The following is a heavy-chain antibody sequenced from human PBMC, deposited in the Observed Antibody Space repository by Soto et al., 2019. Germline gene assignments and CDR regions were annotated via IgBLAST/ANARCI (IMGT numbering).Heavy chain of an antibody. J-gene: IGHJ5*02. V-gene: IGHV1-69*13. D-gene: IGHD2-15*01. CDR1: GGTFSSYA. CDR3: ATRGYCGGGSCSRRVTWFDP. Sequence: ASVKVSCKASGGTFSSYAISWVRQAPGQGLEWMGGIIPIFGTANYAQKFQGRVTITADESTSTAYMELSSLRSEDTAVYYCATRGYCGGGSCSRRVTWFDPWGQGTLVTVSS. CDR2: IIPIFGTA.